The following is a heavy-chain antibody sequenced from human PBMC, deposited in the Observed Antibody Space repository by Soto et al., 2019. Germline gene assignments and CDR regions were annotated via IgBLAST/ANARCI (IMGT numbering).Heavy chain of an antibody. V-gene: IGHV4-39*01. Sequence: SETLSLTCTVSGGSISSYYWGWLRQPPGKGLEWIGSIYYSGSTYYNPSLKSRVTISVDTSKNQFSLKLSSVTAADTAVYYCARRTSWDYYYYYGMDVWGQGTTVTVSS. CDR1: GGSISSYY. D-gene: IGHD1-7*01. CDR3: ARRTSWDYYYYYGMDV. J-gene: IGHJ6*02. CDR2: IYYSGST.